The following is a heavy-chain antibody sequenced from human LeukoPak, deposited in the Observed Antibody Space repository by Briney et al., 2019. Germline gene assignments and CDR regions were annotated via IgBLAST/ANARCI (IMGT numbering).Heavy chain of an antibody. V-gene: IGHV3-7*03. CDR3: ARRYFDY. Sequence: GGSLRLSCAASGFTFSSYWMQWVRQAPGKGLEWVANIKQDGGEKYYADSVKGRFIISRGNAKNALYLQMSRLRAEDTAIYYCARRYFDYWGQGTLVTVSS. J-gene: IGHJ4*02. CDR1: GFTFSSYW. CDR2: IKQDGGEK.